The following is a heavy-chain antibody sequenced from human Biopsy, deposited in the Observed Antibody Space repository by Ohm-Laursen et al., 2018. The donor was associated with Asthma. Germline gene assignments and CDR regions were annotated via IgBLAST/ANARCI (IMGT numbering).Heavy chain of an antibody. CDR3: GGCSSSNCYYGLDV. V-gene: IGHV1-69*01. J-gene: IGHJ6*02. CDR1: GDSFISYA. Sequence: SSVKVSCKAYGDSFISYAITWVRQAPGQGLEWTGGIIPIIGTAHYAPKFQGRVTISADESTSTAYMELTSLSSEDTAVFFCGGCSSSNCYYGLDVWGQGTTVIVSS. D-gene: IGHD6-6*01. CDR2: IIPIIGTA.